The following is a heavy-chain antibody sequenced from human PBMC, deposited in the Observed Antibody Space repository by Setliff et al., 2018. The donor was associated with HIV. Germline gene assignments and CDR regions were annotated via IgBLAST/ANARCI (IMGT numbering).Heavy chain of an antibody. V-gene: IGHV4-34*01. CDR1: GGSFSGYY. CDR2: INHSGST. CDR3: ARLPYYDVFSGYYAPYFDY. D-gene: IGHD3-3*01. J-gene: IGHJ4*02. Sequence: ETLSLTCAVYGGSFSGYYWSWIRQPPGKGLEWIGEINHSGSTNYNPSLKSRVTISVDTSKNQFSLKLTSVTAADTAVYYCARLPYYDVFSGYYAPYFDYWGQGTLVTVSS.